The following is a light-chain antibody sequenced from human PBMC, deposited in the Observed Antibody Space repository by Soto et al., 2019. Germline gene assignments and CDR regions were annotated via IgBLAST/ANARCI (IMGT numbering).Light chain of an antibody. CDR1: QSISNSY. V-gene: IGKV3-20*01. CDR2: AVS. CDR3: QQYGRSPYT. J-gene: IGKJ2*01. Sequence: EIVLTQSPGTLSLSPGERATLSCRASQSISNSYLAWYQQKPGQAPRLLLYAVSSRATGIPDRFSGSGSGTDFTRTISRLEPEDFAVYYCQQYGRSPYTFGQGNKGESK.